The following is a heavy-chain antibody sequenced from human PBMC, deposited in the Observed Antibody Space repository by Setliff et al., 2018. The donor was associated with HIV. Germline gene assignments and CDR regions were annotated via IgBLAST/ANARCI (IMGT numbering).Heavy chain of an antibody. J-gene: IGHJ4*02. CDR1: GSLTSYY. V-gene: IGHV4-34*01. D-gene: IGHD1-26*01. Sequence: PSETLSLTCTVSGSLTSYYWSWIRQPPGKGLEWIGEINHSGSTNYNPSLKSRVTISVDTSKNQFSLKLSSVTAADTAVYYCAGGPGTTSIDYWAQGTLVTSPQ. CDR2: INHSGST. CDR3: AGGPGTTSIDY.